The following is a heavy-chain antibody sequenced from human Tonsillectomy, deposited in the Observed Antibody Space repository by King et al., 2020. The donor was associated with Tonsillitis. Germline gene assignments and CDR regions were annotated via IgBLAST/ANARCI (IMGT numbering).Heavy chain of an antibody. V-gene: IGHV1-69*04. J-gene: IGHJ4*02. Sequence: VQLVQSGAEVKKPGSSVKVSCKASGGTFSSYVISWVRQAPGQGLEWMGRIIPILGIANYAQKFQGRVTITADKSTSTAYMELSSLRSEDTAVYYCARDGEFGVVQLWFFDYWGQGTLVTVSS. CDR3: ARDGEFGVVQLWFFDY. CDR1: GGTFSSYV. D-gene: IGHD5-18*01. CDR2: IIPILGIA.